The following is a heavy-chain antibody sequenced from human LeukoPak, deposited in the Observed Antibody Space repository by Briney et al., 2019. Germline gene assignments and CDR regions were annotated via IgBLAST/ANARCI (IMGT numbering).Heavy chain of an antibody. CDR3: AKGRGSSRWYTFDY. J-gene: IGHJ4*02. CDR2: ITGSGDST. V-gene: IGHV3-23*01. D-gene: IGHD6-13*01. Sequence: GGSLRLSCAASGFTFSSYAMSWVRQAPGKGLEWVSTITGSGDSTYYADSVKGRFTISRDNSKNTLYVQMTSLRAEGTAVYYCAKGRGSSRWYTFDYRGQGTLVTVSS. CDR1: GFTFSSYA.